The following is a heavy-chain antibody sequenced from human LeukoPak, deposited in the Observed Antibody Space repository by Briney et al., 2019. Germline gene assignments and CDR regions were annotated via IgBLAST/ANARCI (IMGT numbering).Heavy chain of an antibody. CDR3: TTEAGDD. J-gene: IGHJ4*02. CDR2: IKSKTDGGTT. CDR1: GYSFTSYW. D-gene: IGHD5-24*01. V-gene: IGHV3-15*01. Sequence: GESLKIPCKGSGYSFTSYWIGWVRQTPGKGLEWVGHIKSKTDGGTTDYAAPVKGRFTISRDDSKNTLYLQMDSLKTEDTAVYYCTTEAGDDWGQGTLVTVSS.